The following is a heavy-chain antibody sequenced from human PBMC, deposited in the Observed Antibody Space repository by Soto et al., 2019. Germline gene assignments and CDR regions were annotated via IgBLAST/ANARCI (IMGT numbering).Heavy chain of an antibody. D-gene: IGHD3-10*01. CDR3: ATYYFGSGSYYRFDN. V-gene: IGHV1-18*01. J-gene: IGHJ4*02. CDR2: ISASDGST. Sequence: SVKVSCKASGYAFSFGFSWVRQAPGQGLEWMGWISASDGSTNSAQKFRGRISLTTDTSTNTAYLDLLSLTSDDTAVYFCATYYFGSGSYYRFDNWGKGTLVTVSS. CDR1: GYAFSFG.